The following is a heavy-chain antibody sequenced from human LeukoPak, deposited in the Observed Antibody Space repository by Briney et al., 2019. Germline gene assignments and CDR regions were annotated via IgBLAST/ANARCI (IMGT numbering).Heavy chain of an antibody. J-gene: IGHJ4*02. CDR1: GGSISSYY. CDR2: IYYSGST. D-gene: IGHD3-3*01. CDR3: ARAGPQYYDFWSGYYSFDY. V-gene: IGHV4-59*01. Sequence: SETLSLTCTVSGGSISSYYWSWIRQPPGKGLEWIGYIYYSGSTNYNPSLKSPVTISVDTSKNQFSLKLSSVTAADTAVYYCARAGPQYYDFWSGYYSFDYWGQGTLVTVSS.